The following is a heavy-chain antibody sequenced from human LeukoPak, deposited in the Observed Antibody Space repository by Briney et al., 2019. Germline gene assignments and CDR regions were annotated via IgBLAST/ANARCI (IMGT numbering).Heavy chain of an antibody. D-gene: IGHD3-3*01. Sequence: GGSLRLSCTASGFIFSDYSMNWVRQAPGKGLEWVSSISSSSSHIYYADSMKGRFTISRDNDKNSVYMQMDSLRAEDTAVYYCARSFDFWSGYYSDYWGQGTLVTVSS. V-gene: IGHV3-21*01. CDR3: ARSFDFWSGYYSDY. CDR2: ISSSSSHI. J-gene: IGHJ4*02. CDR1: GFIFSDYS.